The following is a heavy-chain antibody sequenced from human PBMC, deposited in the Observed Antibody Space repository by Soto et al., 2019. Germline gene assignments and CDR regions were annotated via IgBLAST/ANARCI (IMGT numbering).Heavy chain of an antibody. CDR1: GYTFSNYG. D-gene: IGHD6-19*01. CDR3: SRFIMVGGWFDPNYYHGMEV. J-gene: IGHJ6*02. Sequence: QVQLVQSGAEVKKPGASVTVSCKTSGYTFSNYGINWVRQAPGQGLEWMGWISGYNGNTNYAQTVQGRVTMTTDTSMGTVYMELRSLKSDDTAIYYCSRFIMVGGWFDPNYYHGMEVWGQGTTVTVSS. CDR2: ISGYNGNT. V-gene: IGHV1-18*01.